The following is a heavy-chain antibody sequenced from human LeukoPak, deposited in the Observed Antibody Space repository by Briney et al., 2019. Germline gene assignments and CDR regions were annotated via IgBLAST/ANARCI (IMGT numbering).Heavy chain of an antibody. CDR3: ARPHANGGFYGMDA. Sequence: SETLSLTCTVSGGSISSSRYYWGWIRQPPGEGLEWIGTIYYSGSTYYNPSLKGRVTISVDTSKNQFSLELRSLTAADTAVFYCARPHANGGFYGMDAWGQGTTVTVSS. V-gene: IGHV4-39*01. D-gene: IGHD4/OR15-4a*01. CDR2: IYYSGST. J-gene: IGHJ6*02. CDR1: GGSISSSRYY.